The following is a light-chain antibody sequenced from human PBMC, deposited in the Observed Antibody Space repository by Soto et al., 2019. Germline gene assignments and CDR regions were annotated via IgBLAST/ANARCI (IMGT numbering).Light chain of an antibody. J-gene: IGKJ5*01. CDR2: YTS. Sequence: EIVMTQSPATLSVSPGERATLSCRASQYVGTRLAWYQHKPGQAPRLLIYYTSNRATGIPARFSGSGSGTDFTLTISSLEPEDFAVYYCQQRSDWPPITFGQGTRLEIK. CDR1: QYVGTR. V-gene: IGKV3-11*01. CDR3: QQRSDWPPIT.